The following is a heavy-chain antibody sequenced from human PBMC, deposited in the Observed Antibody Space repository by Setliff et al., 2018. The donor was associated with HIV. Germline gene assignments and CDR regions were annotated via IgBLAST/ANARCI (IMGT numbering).Heavy chain of an antibody. CDR2: IRTKAYGGTT. Sequence: GGSLRLSCTPSGFTFGDYAMNWVRQAPGKGLEWVGFIRTKAYGGTTEYAASVKGRFTISRDDSKSIAYLQMNSLKTEDTAVYYCTRDRYSSGWYGMDVWGQGTTVTVSS. CDR3: TRDRYSSGWYGMDV. V-gene: IGHV3-49*04. D-gene: IGHD6-19*01. CDR1: GFTFGDYA. J-gene: IGHJ6*02.